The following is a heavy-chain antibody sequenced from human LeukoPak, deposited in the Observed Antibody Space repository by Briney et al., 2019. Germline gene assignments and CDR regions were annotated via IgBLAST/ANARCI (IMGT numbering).Heavy chain of an antibody. CDR1: GGSISSSSYY. CDR3: ARDVVVPAAHTFDY. D-gene: IGHD2-2*01. CDR2: IYYSGST. V-gene: IGHV4-39*07. J-gene: IGHJ4*02. Sequence: TSETLSLTCTVSGGSISSSSYYWGWIRQPPGKGLEWIGSIYYSGSTYYNPSPKSRVTISVDTSKNQFSLKLRSVTAADTAVYYCARDVVVPAAHTFDYWGQGTLATVSS.